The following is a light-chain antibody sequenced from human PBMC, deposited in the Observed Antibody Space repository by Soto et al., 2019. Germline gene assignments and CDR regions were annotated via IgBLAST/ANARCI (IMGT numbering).Light chain of an antibody. CDR2: DAS. CDR3: QQRSNWPI. CDR1: QSVSSY. J-gene: IGKJ5*01. V-gene: IGKV3-11*01. Sequence: EIVLTQSPATLSLSPGERATLSCRASQSVSSYLAWYQQKPCQATRLIIYDASNRATVIPARFSGSGSGTDFPLTISSLAPEDFAVYYCQQRSNWPIFGQGTRLEI.